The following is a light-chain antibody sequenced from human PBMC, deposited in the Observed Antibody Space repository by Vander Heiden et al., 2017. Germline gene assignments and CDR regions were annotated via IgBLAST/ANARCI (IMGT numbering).Light chain of an antibody. V-gene: IGLV2-14*01. CDR2: DVS. CDR3: NSYTSSTTLV. J-gene: IGLJ2*01. Sequence: QSALTQPAYVSGSPGQSITISCIGTSSDIGGYNYVSWYQQHPGKAPKLMIYDVSNRPSGVSSRFSGSKSGNTASLTISGLQAEDEADYYCNSYTSSTTLVFGGGTKLTVL. CDR1: SSDIGGYNY.